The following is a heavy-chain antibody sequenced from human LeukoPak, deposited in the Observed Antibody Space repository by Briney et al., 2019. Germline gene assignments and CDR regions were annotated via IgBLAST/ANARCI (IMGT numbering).Heavy chain of an antibody. CDR1: GFTVSSNY. CDR3: ATRYGGYYYGLDV. D-gene: IGHD1-26*01. V-gene: IGHV3-53*01. Sequence: GGSLRLSCAAPGFTVSSNYMSWVRQAPGKGLEWVSVIYSGGSTYYADSVKGRFTISRDNSKNTVYLQMNSLRAEDTAVYYCATRYGGYYYGLDVWGQGTTVTVSS. CDR2: IYSGGST. J-gene: IGHJ6*02.